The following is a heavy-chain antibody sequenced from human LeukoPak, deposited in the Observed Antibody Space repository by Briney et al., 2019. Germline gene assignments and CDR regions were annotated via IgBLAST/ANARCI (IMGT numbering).Heavy chain of an antibody. J-gene: IGHJ4*02. V-gene: IGHV4-59*01. D-gene: IGHD3-10*01. Sequence: SETLSLTCTVSGGSISSYYWSWIRQPPGKGLEWIGYIYYSGSTNCNPPLKSRVTISLDTSRNQFSLKLSSVTAADTAVYYCARDLVRGAYDYWGQGTLVTVSS. CDR2: IYYSGST. CDR1: GGSISSYY. CDR3: ARDLVRGAYDY.